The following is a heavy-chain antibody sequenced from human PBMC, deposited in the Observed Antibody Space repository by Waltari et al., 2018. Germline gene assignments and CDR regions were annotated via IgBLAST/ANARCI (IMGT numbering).Heavy chain of an antibody. D-gene: IGHD3-3*01. CDR1: GGSLTSSSYY. Sequence: HLQLQESRPGLVKTSETLSLTSTVSGGSLTSSSYYWGCIRQPPGKGLEWIGSIYYSGGTYYNTSLNRRVTISVDTSKNQFSLQLSSVAAADAAVDYCAGDQAYYDFWSSYHLAFDYWGQGTLVTVSS. CDR2: IYYSGGT. V-gene: IGHV4-39*07. J-gene: IGHJ4*02. CDR3: AGDQAYYDFWSSYHLAFDY.